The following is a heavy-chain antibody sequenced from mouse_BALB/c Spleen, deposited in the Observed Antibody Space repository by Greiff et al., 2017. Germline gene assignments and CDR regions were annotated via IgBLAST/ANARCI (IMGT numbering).Heavy chain of an antibody. J-gene: IGHJ3*01. CDR1: GYTFTSYV. CDR3: ARWKMNDGYYN. V-gene: IGHV1-14*01. CDR2: INPYNDGT. Sequence: EVQLQQSGPELVKPGASVKMSCKASGYTFTSYVMHWVKQKPGQGLEWIGYINPYNDGTKYNEKFKGKATLTSDKSSSTAYMELSSLTSEDSAVYYCARWKMNDGYYNWGQGTLVTVSA. D-gene: IGHD2-3*01.